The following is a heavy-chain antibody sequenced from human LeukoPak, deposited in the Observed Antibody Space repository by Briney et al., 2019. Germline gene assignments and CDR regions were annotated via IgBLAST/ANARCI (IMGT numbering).Heavy chain of an antibody. Sequence: GGSLRLSCVASGFSISSYALAWVRQTPGKGLEWVSAVTGGGDGTHYIDSVKGRFTISRDNSKNTIYVQMSSLRAEDTAIYFCGSDPNGDYVGALGYWGRGTLVTVSS. D-gene: IGHD2-8*01. V-gene: IGHV3-23*01. J-gene: IGHJ4*01. CDR1: GFSISSYA. CDR2: VTGGGDGT. CDR3: GSDPNGDYVGALGY.